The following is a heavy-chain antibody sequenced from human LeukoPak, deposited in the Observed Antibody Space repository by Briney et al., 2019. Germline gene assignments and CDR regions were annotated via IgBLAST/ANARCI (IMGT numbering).Heavy chain of an antibody. V-gene: IGHV1-18*01. D-gene: IGHD3-16*01. J-gene: IGHJ3*02. CDR2: ISAYNGNT. Sequence: ASVKVSCKASGYTFTNYYISWVRQAPGQGLEWMGWISAYNGNTNYAQRVQGRVTMSTDTSTSTAYMELRRLRSDDTAVYYCARDGPVMLLGTFDIWGQGTMVTVSS. CDR3: ARDGPVMLLGTFDI. CDR1: GYTFTNYY.